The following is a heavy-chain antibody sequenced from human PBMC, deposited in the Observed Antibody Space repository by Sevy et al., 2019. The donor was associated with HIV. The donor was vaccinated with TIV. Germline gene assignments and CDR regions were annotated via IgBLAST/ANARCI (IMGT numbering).Heavy chain of an antibody. Sequence: ASVKVSCKASGYTFTDYYIHWVRQAPGQGLEWMGRINPNSGDSNSPQTFQGRVAMPRDTSTSTAYMELSRLRSDDTAVYYCERDRHVIAATESYYFFYGMDVWGQGTTVTVSS. CDR1: GYTFTDYY. CDR2: INPNSGDS. V-gene: IGHV1-2*06. CDR3: ERDRHVIAATESYYFFYGMDV. J-gene: IGHJ6*02. D-gene: IGHD6-13*01.